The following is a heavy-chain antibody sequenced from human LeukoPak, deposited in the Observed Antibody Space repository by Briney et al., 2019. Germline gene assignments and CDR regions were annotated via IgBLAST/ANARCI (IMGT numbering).Heavy chain of an antibody. D-gene: IGHD2-15*01. CDR1: GFTFSSYG. V-gene: IGHV3-33*01. CDR3: ARDCSGGSCYSGAHDAFDI. CDR2: IWYDGSNK. J-gene: IGHJ3*02. Sequence: RGSLRLSCAASGFTFSSYGMHWVRQAPGKGLEWVAVIWYDGSNKYYADSVKGRFTISRDNSKNTLYLQMNSLRAEDTAVYYCARDCSGGSCYSGAHDAFDIWGQGTMVTVSS.